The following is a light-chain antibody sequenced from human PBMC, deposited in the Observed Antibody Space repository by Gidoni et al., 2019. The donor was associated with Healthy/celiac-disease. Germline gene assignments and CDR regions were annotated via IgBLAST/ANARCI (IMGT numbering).Light chain of an antibody. Sequence: QLELTQSPSASASLGASVKLTCILSSGHNSYAIAWHQQQPEKGPRYLMKLNSDGSYSKGDGIPDRFSGSSAGAERYLTISSLQSEDEADYYCQTWGTGIRVFGGGTKLTVL. CDR3: QTWGTGIRV. CDR1: SGHNSYA. J-gene: IGLJ3*02. CDR2: LNSDGSY. V-gene: IGLV4-69*02.